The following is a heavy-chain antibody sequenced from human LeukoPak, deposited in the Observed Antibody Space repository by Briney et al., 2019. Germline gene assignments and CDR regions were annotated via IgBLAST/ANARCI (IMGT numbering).Heavy chain of an antibody. V-gene: IGHV3-30*04. CDR3: AREVYSSGWYFFDFDY. D-gene: IGHD6-19*01. CDR2: ISYDGSNK. CDR1: GFTFSSYA. J-gene: IGHJ4*02. Sequence: PGGSLRLSCAASGFTFSSYAMHWVRQAPGKGLEWVAVISYDGSNKYYADSVKGRFTISRDNSKNTLYLQMNSLRAEDTAVYYCAREVYSSGWYFFDFDYWGQGTLVTVSS.